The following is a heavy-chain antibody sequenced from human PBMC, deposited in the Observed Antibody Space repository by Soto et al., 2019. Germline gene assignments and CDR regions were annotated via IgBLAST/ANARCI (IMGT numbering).Heavy chain of an antibody. J-gene: IGHJ4*02. D-gene: IGHD2-2*01. CDR3: AKVTLGYCSSTSCYGGDY. CDR2: ISGSGGST. Sequence: EVQLLESGGGLVQPGGSLRLSCAASGFTFSSYAMSWVRQAPGKGLEWVSAISGSGGSTYYADSVKGRFTISRDNSKNTLYLQMNSLRAEDTAVYYCAKVTLGYCSSTSCYGGDYWGQGTLVTVSS. CDR1: GFTFSSYA. V-gene: IGHV3-23*01.